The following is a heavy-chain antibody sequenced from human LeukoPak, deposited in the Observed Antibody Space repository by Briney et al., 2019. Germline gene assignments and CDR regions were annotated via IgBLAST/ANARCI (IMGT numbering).Heavy chain of an antibody. CDR1: GGSISRGDYY. D-gene: IGHD3-9*01. Sequence: SQTLSLTCTVSGGSISRGDYYWSWIRQPPGKGLEWIGYIYYSGSTYYNPSLKSRVTISVDTSKNQFSLKLSSVTAADTAVYYCARVSYYDILTGYYTRDAFDIWGQGTMVTVSS. V-gene: IGHV4-30-4*01. J-gene: IGHJ3*02. CDR3: ARVSYYDILTGYYTRDAFDI. CDR2: IYYSGST.